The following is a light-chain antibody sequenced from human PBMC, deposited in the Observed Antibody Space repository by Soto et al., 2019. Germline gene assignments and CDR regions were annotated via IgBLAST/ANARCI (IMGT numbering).Light chain of an antibody. CDR2: GAS. CDR3: QHSGTSVFT. J-gene: IGKJ3*01. Sequence: EIVLTQSPGTLSLSPGERATLSCRASVIVSSGLLAWFQQRPGQPPRLLIYGASSRATGIPDRFSGSGFGTDFSLTISGLEPEDFAVYYCQHSGTSVFTFGPGTKVDIK. V-gene: IGKV3-20*01. CDR1: VIVSSGL.